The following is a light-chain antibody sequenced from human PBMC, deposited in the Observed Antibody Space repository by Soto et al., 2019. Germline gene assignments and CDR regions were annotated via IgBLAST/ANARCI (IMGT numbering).Light chain of an antibody. J-gene: IGLJ2*01. CDR2: EVS. CDR3: SSYAGSNNFEV. V-gene: IGLV2-8*01. Sequence: QSVLTQPPSASGSPGQSVTISCTGTSSDVGGYNYVSWYQQHPGKAPKLMIYEVSKRPLGVPDRFSGSKSGNTASLTVSGLQAEDEADYYCSSYAGSNNFEVFGGGTQLTVL. CDR1: SSDVGGYNY.